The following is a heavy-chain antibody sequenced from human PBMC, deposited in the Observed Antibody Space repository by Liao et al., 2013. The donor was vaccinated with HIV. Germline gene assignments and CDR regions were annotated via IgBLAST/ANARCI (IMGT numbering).Heavy chain of an antibody. CDR2: IYANGST. Sequence: QVKLQESGPGVVRPSQTLSLTCAVSGGAINSDDYYWNWIRQTPGRGLEWIGRIYANGSTNYNPSLKSRITMSVDTSKNQFSLKLSSVTAADTAVYYCATGPAPFDYWGQGTLVTVSS. CDR3: ATGPAPFDY. D-gene: IGHD2-2*01. J-gene: IGHJ4*02. V-gene: IGHV4-61*02. CDR1: GGAINSDDYY.